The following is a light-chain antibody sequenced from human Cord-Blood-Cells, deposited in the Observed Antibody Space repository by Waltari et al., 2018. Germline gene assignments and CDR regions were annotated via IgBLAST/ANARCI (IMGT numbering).Light chain of an antibody. J-gene: IGLJ2*01. CDR1: RCDVGSSNL. Sequence: SALTQPASVPGSPGQSLSISCPGTRCDVGSSNLVPWYQQHPGKAPNLMIYEGSKRPSGVSNRFSGSKSGNTASLTISGLQAEDEADYYCCSYAGSSTVVFGGGTKLTVL. CDR3: CSYAGSSTVV. CDR2: EGS. V-gene: IGLV2-23*01.